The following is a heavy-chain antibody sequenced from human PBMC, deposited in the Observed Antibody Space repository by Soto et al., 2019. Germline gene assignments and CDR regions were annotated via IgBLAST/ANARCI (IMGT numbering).Heavy chain of an antibody. CDR2: IYYSGST. Sequence: SETLSLTCTVSGGSISSYYWSWIRQPPGKGLEWIGYIYYSGSTNYNPSLKSRVTISVDTSKNQFSLKLSSVTAADTAVYYCARREYSGYEGYWGQGTLVTVS. CDR1: GGSISSYY. J-gene: IGHJ4*02. CDR3: ARREYSGYEGY. D-gene: IGHD5-12*01. V-gene: IGHV4-59*08.